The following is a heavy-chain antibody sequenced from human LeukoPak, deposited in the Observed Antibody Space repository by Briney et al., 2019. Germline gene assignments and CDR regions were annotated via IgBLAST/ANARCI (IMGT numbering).Heavy chain of an antibody. J-gene: IGHJ2*01. Sequence: GGSLRLSCAASGFTFSSYGMHWVRQAPGKGLVWVSRLNSDGTNTYHADSVKGRVTISRDNAKNTVYLEMNSLRAEDTAVYYCARGGLRNWYFDLWGRGTLVTVSS. V-gene: IGHV3-74*01. D-gene: IGHD5-12*01. CDR2: LNSDGTNT. CDR1: GFTFSSYG. CDR3: ARGGLRNWYFDL.